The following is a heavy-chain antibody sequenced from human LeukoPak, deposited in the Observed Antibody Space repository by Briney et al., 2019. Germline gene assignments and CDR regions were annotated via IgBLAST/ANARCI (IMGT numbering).Heavy chain of an antibody. CDR2: IYYTGST. J-gene: IGHJ6*02. CDR1: GGSISTYH. D-gene: IGHD5-24*01. Sequence: SEPLSLTCTVSGGSISTYHWTWIRQPPGKGLEWIGYIYYTGSTNYNPSLKSRVTISLDTSKNQFSLKLSSVTAADTAVYYCVRAPRRDDYKPVVGMDVWGQGTTVTVSS. CDR3: VRAPRRDDYKPVVGMDV. V-gene: IGHV4-59*01.